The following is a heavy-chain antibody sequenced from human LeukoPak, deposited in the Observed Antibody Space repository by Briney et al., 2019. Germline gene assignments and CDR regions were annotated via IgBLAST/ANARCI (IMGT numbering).Heavy chain of an antibody. J-gene: IGHJ4*02. CDR1: GGSISSSSYY. CDR3: ARGPDYGPYYFDY. V-gene: IGHV4-39*01. CDR2: SYCSGST. Sequence: SETLSLTCTVSGGSISSSSYYWGWIRQPPGKGGEWIVSSYCSGSTYYNPALKSRVTISVETSKNLFSLKLSYVTAADTAVYYCARGPDYGPYYFDYWGQGTLVTVSS. D-gene: IGHD4-17*01.